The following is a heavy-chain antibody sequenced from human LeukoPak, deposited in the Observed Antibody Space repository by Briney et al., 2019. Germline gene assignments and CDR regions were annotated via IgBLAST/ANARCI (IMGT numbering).Heavy chain of an antibody. CDR3: AKGYNYYDSSGYLDY. V-gene: IGHV3-30*02. Sequence: GGSLRLSCAASGFTFSSYGMHWVRQAPGKGLEWVAFIRYDGSNKYYADSVKGRFTISRDNSKNTLYLQMNSLRAEDTAVYYCAKGYNYYDSSGYLDYWGQGTLVTVPS. J-gene: IGHJ4*02. CDR2: IRYDGSNK. D-gene: IGHD3-22*01. CDR1: GFTFSSYG.